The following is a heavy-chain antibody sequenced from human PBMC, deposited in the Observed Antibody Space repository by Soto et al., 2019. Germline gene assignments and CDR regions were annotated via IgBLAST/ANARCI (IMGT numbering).Heavy chain of an antibody. CDR2: INDYGTTI. CDR3: ARGGLDPFAY. CDR1: GFNLGSYW. D-gene: IGHD1-1*01. J-gene: IGHJ4*02. Sequence: EVQLVESGGGLVQPGGSLRLSCAASGFNLGSYWMHWVRQAPGKGLVLFSRINDYGTTINYAESVEGRFTISRDDAKSEVYLQINNLRAEDTAVYYCARGGLDPFAYGGQGALVTVSS. V-gene: IGHV3-74*01.